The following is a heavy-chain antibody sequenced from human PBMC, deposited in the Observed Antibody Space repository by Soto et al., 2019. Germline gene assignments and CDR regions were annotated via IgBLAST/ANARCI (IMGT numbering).Heavy chain of an antibody. V-gene: IGHV3-74*01. CDR1: GFTFNNYG. J-gene: IGHJ4*02. Sequence: EVQLVESGGGLVQPGGSLRLSCVAPGFTFNNYGMHWVRQAPGKGLVWVSRIQSDGSSPDYVDSVKGRFTISRDNAKNTLYLQMNNLRAEDTAVYYCARGGDPDYWGQGTLVTVSS. CDR2: IQSDGSSP. CDR3: ARGGDPDY. D-gene: IGHD2-21*02.